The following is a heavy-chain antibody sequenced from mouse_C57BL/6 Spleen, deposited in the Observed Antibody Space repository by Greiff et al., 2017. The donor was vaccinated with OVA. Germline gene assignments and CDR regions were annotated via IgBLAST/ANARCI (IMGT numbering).Heavy chain of an antibody. Sequence: QVQLQQPGAELVKPGASVKLSCKASGYTFTSYWMHWVKQRPGQGLEWIGMIHPNSGSTNYNEKFKSKATLTVDKSSSTAYMQLSSLTSEDSAVYYCARSGGRTTVDYAMDYWGQGTSVTVSS. CDR3: ARSGGRTTVDYAMDY. D-gene: IGHD1-1*01. CDR2: IHPNSGST. CDR1: GYTFTSYW. V-gene: IGHV1-64*01. J-gene: IGHJ4*01.